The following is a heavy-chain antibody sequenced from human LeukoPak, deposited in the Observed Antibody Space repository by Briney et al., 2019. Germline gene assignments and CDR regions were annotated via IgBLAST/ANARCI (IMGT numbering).Heavy chain of an antibody. CDR3: ARGVSRYISGLHFHC. CDR2: ISSSSSTM. V-gene: IGHV3-48*02. Sequence: GGSLRLSCAASGFALSDYNMNWVRQAPGKGLEWVSYISSSSSTMHYADSVRGRFTISRDNAKNSQYLQMNSLRDDDTAVYYCARGVSRYISGLHFHCWGRGTLLTVSS. J-gene: IGHJ4*02. D-gene: IGHD6-19*01. CDR1: GFALSDYN.